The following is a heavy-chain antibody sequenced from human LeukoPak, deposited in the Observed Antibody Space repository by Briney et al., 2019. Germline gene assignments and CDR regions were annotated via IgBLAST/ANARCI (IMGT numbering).Heavy chain of an antibody. V-gene: IGHV4-4*08. CDR2: VYSGGNT. CDR3: VRDRELTY. Sequence: SETLSLTCTVSGVTISIYYWSWVRQAPGKGLEWIGYVYSGGNTNYSASLKGRAIISADTSKNQLSVKLTSVTAADTAVYYCVRDRELTYWGQGTLVTVSS. D-gene: IGHD3-10*01. CDR1: GVTISIYY. J-gene: IGHJ4*02.